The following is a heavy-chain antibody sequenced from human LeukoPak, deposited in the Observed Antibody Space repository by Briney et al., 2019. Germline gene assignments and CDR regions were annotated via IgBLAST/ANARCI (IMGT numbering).Heavy chain of an antibody. CDR1: GYSFTSYW. Sequence: GESLKISCKGSGYSFTSYWIGWVRQMPGKGLEWMGIIYPGDSDTRYSPSFQGQVTISADKSISTAYLQWSSLKASDTAIYYCARQRDHYYDSSGYQGFDYWGQGTLVTVSS. J-gene: IGHJ4*02. CDR2: IYPGDSDT. CDR3: ARQRDHYYDSSGYQGFDY. D-gene: IGHD3-22*01. V-gene: IGHV5-51*01.